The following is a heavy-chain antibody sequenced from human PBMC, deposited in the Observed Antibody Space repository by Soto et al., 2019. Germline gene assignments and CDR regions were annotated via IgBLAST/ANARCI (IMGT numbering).Heavy chain of an antibody. V-gene: IGHV1-18*01. CDR3: ARDSQYSPDWQGFDS. J-gene: IGHJ4*02. Sequence: QVQLVQSGVEVKKPGASVKVSCKASGYTFTNYALSWVRQAPGRGLEWMGWVNTYNGNPNYAQIFQGRVTMTTDTSTGTAYMELRSLKSDDSAVYYCARDSQYSPDWQGFDSWGQGALVTVSS. D-gene: IGHD6-6*01. CDR2: VNTYNGNP. CDR1: GYTFTNYA.